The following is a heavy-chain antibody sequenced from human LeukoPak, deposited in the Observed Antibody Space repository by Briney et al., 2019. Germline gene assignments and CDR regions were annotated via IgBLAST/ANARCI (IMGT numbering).Heavy chain of an antibody. Sequence: GGSLRLSCAASGFTFSSYAMSWVRQAPGKGLEWVANIKQDGSEKYYVDSVKGRFTISRDNAKNSLYLQMNSLRAEDTAVYYCARARYYYDSSGSYYFDYWGQGTLVTVSS. CDR1: GFTFSSYA. V-gene: IGHV3-7*01. CDR3: ARARYYYDSSGSYYFDY. J-gene: IGHJ4*02. D-gene: IGHD3-22*01. CDR2: IKQDGSEK.